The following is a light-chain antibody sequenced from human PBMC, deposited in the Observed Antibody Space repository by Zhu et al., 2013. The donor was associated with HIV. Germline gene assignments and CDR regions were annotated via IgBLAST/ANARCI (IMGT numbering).Light chain of an antibody. V-gene: IGKV1-39*01. CDR3: QQSYTTPWT. CDR1: QIIATY. Sequence: DIQMTQSPPTLSASVGDSVTIACRASQIIATYLNWYQHKPGKPPNLLIFSASTLQTGVPSRFSGSGSGTEFTLTIRDVQPEDFATYFCQQSYTTPWTFGLGPQWKS. CDR2: SAS. J-gene: IGKJ3*01.